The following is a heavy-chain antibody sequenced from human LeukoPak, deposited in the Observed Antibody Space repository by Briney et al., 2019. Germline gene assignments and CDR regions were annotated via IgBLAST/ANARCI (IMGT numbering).Heavy chain of an antibody. D-gene: IGHD2-2*01. J-gene: IGHJ5*02. V-gene: IGHV1-18*01. CDR1: GYTFTSYG. CDR3: ARDLMTVPAARIDNWFDP. CDR2: ISAYNGNT. Sequence: ASVKVSCKASGYTFTSYGISWVRQAPGQGLEWMGWISAYNGNTNYAQKLQGRVTMTTDTSTSTAYMELRSLRSDDTAVCYCARDLMTVPAARIDNWFDPWGQGTLVTVSS.